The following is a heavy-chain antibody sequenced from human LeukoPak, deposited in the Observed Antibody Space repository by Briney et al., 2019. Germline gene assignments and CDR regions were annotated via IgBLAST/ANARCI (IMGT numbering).Heavy chain of an antibody. CDR1: GGSISSYY. V-gene: IGHV4-59*08. Sequence: SETLSLTCTVSGGSISSYYWSWIRQPPGKGLEWIGCLHYSGSTDSNPSLKSRVTLSVDTSKNQFSLKLSSVTAADTAVYYCAITMIRGAGPRPFDYWGQGTLVTVSS. J-gene: IGHJ4*02. D-gene: IGHD3-10*01. CDR3: AITMIRGAGPRPFDY. CDR2: LHYSGST.